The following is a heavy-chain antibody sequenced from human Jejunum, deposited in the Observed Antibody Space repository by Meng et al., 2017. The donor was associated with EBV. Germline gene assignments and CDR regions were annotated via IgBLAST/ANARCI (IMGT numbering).Heavy chain of an antibody. CDR3: VRGPTYYVSVPDSFSFNA. Sequence: QVQLVQSGAEVKKPGSSVKLSCRASVGTFSNYAISWGRQAPGQGLEWMGDIVPMFGTTNYAQKFPDRVTITADATADESTSVVYLEVTTLRSDDTASYYCVRGPTYYVSVPDSFSFNAWGQGTLVTVSS. D-gene: IGHD2/OR15-2a*01. J-gene: IGHJ5*02. V-gene: IGHV1-69*01. CDR1: VGTFSNYA. CDR2: IVPMFGTT.